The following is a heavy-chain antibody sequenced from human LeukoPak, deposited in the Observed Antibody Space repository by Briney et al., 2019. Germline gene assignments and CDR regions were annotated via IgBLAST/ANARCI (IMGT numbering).Heavy chain of an antibody. CDR1: GGSISSYY. CDR2: IYYSGST. Sequence: PSETLSLTCTVSGGSISSYYWSWIRQPPGKGLEWIGYIYYSGSTNYNPSLKSRVTISVDTSKNQFSLKLSSVTAADTAVYYCARVEIFLEPYFDYWGQGTLVTVSS. V-gene: IGHV4-59*01. D-gene: IGHD3-3*01. CDR3: ARVEIFLEPYFDY. J-gene: IGHJ4*02.